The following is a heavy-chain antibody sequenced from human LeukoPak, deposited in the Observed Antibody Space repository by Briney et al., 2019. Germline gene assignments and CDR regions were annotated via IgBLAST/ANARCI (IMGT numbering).Heavy chain of an antibody. Sequence: SETLSLTCAVYGGSFSGYYWSWIRQPPVKGLEWIGEINHSGSTNYNPSLKSRVTISVDTSKNQFSLKLSSVTTADTAVYYCARGGEQQLAFAYWGQGTLVTVSS. CDR1: GGSFSGYY. J-gene: IGHJ4*02. D-gene: IGHD6-13*01. CDR2: INHSGST. V-gene: IGHV4-34*01. CDR3: ARGGEQQLAFAY.